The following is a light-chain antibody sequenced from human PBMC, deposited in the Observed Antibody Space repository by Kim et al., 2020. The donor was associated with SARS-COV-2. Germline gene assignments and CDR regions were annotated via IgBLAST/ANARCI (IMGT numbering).Light chain of an antibody. CDR3: SSYTSSSWV. CDR1: SSNVGSYNR. CDR2: EVR. J-gene: IGLJ3*02. Sequence: GPSATVSSNGTSSNVGSYNRLSWYRQHPGTAPNLMIYEVRTRPSGVPDRFSGSKSGNTASLPISGLQAEDEADYYCSSYTSSSWVFGGGTKLTVL. V-gene: IGLV2-18*02.